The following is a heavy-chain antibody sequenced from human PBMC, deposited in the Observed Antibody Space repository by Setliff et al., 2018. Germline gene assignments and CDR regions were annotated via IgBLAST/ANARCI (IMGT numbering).Heavy chain of an antibody. CDR3: ARGDVYSGSYYHFDY. Sequence: GASVQVSCKASGDTSTTYAIHWVRQAPGQGLEWMGWINAGNGNIRYSQNFQGRVTITRDTSASTAYMELSSLTSEDTAIYYCARGDVYSGSYYHFDYWGQGTLVTVSS. J-gene: IGHJ4*02. V-gene: IGHV1-3*01. CDR2: INAGNGNI. D-gene: IGHD1-26*01. CDR1: GDTSTTYA.